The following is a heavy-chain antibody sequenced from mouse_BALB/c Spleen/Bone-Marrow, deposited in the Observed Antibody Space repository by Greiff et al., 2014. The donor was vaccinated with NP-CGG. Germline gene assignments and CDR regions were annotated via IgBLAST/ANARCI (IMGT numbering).Heavy chain of an antibody. CDR1: GFTFTDYF. J-gene: IGHJ2*01. V-gene: IGHV7-3*02. Sequence: EVQRVESGGGLVQPGGSLRLSCATSGFTFTDYFMTWVRQPPGKALEWLGFIRNEANGYTTEYSASVKGRFTISRNNSQSILYLQMNTLRAEDSATYYCARGYYDDYWGQGTTLTVSS. CDR3: ARGYYDDY. CDR2: IRNEANGYTT. D-gene: IGHD2-4*01.